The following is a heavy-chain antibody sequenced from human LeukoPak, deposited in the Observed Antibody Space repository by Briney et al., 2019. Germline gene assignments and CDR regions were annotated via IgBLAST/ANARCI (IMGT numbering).Heavy chain of an antibody. CDR2: ISRASESI. J-gene: IGHJ5*02. CDR1: GFTFNTYS. V-gene: IGHV3-21*01. Sequence: GGSLRLSCAASGFTFNTYSMSWVRQAPGKGLEWVSIISRASESIFYADSVKGRFTISRDNAKNSLYLQMNGLRAEDTAVYYCARGATDVTRWFDPWGQGTRVTVSS. CDR3: ARGATDVTRWFDP. D-gene: IGHD1-1*01.